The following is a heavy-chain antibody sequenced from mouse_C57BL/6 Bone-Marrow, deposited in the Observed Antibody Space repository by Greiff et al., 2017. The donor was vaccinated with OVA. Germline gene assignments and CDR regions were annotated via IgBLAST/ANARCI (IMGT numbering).Heavy chain of an antibody. CDR3: TTGDYPWYFDV. Sequence: EVMLVESGAELVRPGASVKLSCTASGFNIKDDYMHWVKQRPEQGLEWIGWIDPENGDTEYASKFQGKATITADKSSNTAYLQLSSLTSEDTAVYYCTTGDYPWYFDVWGTGTTVTVSS. D-gene: IGHD2-4*01. CDR2: IDPENGDT. J-gene: IGHJ1*03. CDR1: GFNIKDDY. V-gene: IGHV14-4*01.